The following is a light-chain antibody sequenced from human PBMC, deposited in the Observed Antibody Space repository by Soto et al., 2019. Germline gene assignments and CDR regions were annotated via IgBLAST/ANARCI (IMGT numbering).Light chain of an antibody. CDR1: SSDVGGYNY. V-gene: IGLV2-14*01. CDR2: EVS. CDR3: SSYTSRNTLDYV. J-gene: IGLJ1*01. Sequence: QSALTQPASVSGSPGQSITISCTGTSSDVGGYNYVSWYQQHPGKAPKLMIYEVSNRPSGVSNRFSGSKSGNTASLTISGLQAEDEADYYCSSYTSRNTLDYVVGTGTKLTVL.